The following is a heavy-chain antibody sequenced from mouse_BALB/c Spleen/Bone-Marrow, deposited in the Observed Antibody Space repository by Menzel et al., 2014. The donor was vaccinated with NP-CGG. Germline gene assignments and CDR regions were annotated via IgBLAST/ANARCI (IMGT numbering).Heavy chain of an antibody. J-gene: IGHJ2*01. CDR2: INPYNGDT. CDR1: GYSFTGYF. V-gene: IGHV1-20*02. Sequence: EVQLQESGPELVKPGASVKISCKASGYSFTGYFMNWVMQSHGKSLEWIGRINPYNGDTFYNQKFKGKATLTVDKSSSTAHMELRSQASEDSAVYYCARSGYYGSSYFDYWGQGTTLTVSS. D-gene: IGHD1-1*01. CDR3: ARSGYYGSSYFDY.